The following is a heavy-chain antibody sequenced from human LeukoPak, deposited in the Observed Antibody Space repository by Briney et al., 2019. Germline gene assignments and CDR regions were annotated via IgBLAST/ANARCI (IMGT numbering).Heavy chain of an antibody. CDR2: IYSGGST. Sequence: GGSLRLSCAASGFTVSSNYMSWVRQAPGKGLEWVSVIYSGGSTYYADSVKGRFTISRDNSKNTLYLQMNSLRAEDTAVYYCARANGDYESLDAFDIWGQGTMVTVSS. CDR3: ARANGDYESLDAFDI. J-gene: IGHJ3*02. CDR1: GFTVSSNY. D-gene: IGHD4-17*01. V-gene: IGHV3-66*01.